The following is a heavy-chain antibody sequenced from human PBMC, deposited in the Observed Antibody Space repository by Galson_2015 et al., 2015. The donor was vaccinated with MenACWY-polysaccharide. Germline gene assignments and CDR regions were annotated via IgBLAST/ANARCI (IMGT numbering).Heavy chain of an antibody. CDR3: AKYLGASQALREYYFYGTDL. V-gene: IGHV3-23*01. Sequence: SLRLSCAASGFTFSSYAMSWVRQAPGKGLEWVSAISGSGGSTYYADSVKGRFTISRDNSKNTLYLQMNSLRAEDTAVYYCAKYLGASQALREYYFYGTDLWGQGTTVT. CDR1: GFTFSSYA. CDR2: ISGSGGST. D-gene: IGHD3-16*01. J-gene: IGHJ6*02.